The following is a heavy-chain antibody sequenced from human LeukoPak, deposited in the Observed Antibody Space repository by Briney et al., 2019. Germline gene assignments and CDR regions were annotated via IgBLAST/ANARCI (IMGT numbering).Heavy chain of an antibody. V-gene: IGHV1-18*01. CDR1: GYTFTSYG. CDR3: VRDLGSGWPDY. Sequence: ASVKVSCKTSGYTFTSYGISWVRQAPGQGLEWMGWISGYNGDTNYAQKFRGRVTMTTDTSTSTGYMELRSLRSDDTDVYYCVRDLGSGWPDYWGQGTLVTVSS. CDR2: ISGYNGDT. D-gene: IGHD6-19*01. J-gene: IGHJ4*02.